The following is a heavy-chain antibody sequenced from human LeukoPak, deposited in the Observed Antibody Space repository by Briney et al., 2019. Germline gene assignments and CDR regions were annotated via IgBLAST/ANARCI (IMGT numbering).Heavy chain of an antibody. D-gene: IGHD2-15*01. CDR3: AKGVDYCSGGSCPADY. CDR2: ISYDGNNK. Sequence: LSGRSLRLSCAASGFTFSNYGIHWVRQAPGKGPEWVAVISYDGNNKYYADSVKGRFTISRDNSKNTLFLQMNSLRAEDTAVYYCAKGVDYCSGGSCPADYWGPGTLVTVSS. J-gene: IGHJ4*02. CDR1: GFTFSNYG. V-gene: IGHV3-30*18.